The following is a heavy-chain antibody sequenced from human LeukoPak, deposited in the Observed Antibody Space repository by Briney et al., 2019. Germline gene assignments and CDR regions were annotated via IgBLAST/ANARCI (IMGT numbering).Heavy chain of an antibody. CDR3: ARAHH. CDR2: INEDGSEK. CDR1: GLTFSSYW. J-gene: IGHJ5*02. Sequence: GGSLRLSCVASGLTFSSYWMSWARQAPGKGLEWVANINEDGSEKYYVDSVKGRFTISRDNAKNSLYLQMNSLRAEDTALYYCARAHHWGQGTLVTVSS. V-gene: IGHV3-7*01.